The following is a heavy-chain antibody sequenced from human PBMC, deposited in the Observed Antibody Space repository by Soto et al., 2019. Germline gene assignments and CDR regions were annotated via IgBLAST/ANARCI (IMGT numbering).Heavy chain of an antibody. CDR1: GFTFGDYA. V-gene: IGHV3-49*04. D-gene: IGHD1-26*01. J-gene: IGHJ6*02. CDR3: TRARSHYLSMDV. Sequence: PGGSLRLSCTASGFTFGDYAMSWVRQAPGKGLEWVGFIRRKAYGGTTEYAASVKGRFTISRDDSKSIAYLQMNSLKTEDTAVYYCTRARSHYLSMDVWGQGTTVTVSS. CDR2: IRRKAYGGTT.